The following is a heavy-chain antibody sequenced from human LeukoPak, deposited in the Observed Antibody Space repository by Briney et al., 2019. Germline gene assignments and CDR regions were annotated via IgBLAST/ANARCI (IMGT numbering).Heavy chain of an antibody. J-gene: IGHJ3*02. V-gene: IGHV4-61*01. CDR2: IYYSGST. Sequence: SETLSLTCTVSGGSVSSGSYCWSWIRQPPGKGLEWIGYIYYSGSTNYNPSLESRVTISVDTSKNQFSLKLSSVTAADTAVYYCARAGSEGAHDAFDIWGQGAMVTVSS. CDR1: GGSVSSGSYC. D-gene: IGHD1-26*01. CDR3: ARAGSEGAHDAFDI.